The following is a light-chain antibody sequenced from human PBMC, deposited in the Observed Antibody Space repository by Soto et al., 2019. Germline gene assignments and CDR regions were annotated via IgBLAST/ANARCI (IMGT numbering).Light chain of an antibody. CDR1: QSVSSY. CDR2: DAS. Sequence: EIVMTHSPGARAVSRGERATRFCRASQSVSSYLAWYQQKPGQAPRLLIYDASNRATGIPARFSGSGSGTDFTLTISSLEPEDFAVYYCKQRSNLITCGQGTQREIK. J-gene: IGKJ5*01. V-gene: IGKV3-11*01. CDR3: KQRSNLIT.